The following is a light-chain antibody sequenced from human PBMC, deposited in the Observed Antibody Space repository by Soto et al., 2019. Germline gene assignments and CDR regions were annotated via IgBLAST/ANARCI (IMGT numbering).Light chain of an antibody. V-gene: IGKV3-15*01. CDR3: QQYSHWRT. J-gene: IGKJ1*01. Sequence: EIMMTQSPANVSVFPGERATLSCRASQSIDSDLAWYQQKPGHVPRLLICGASTRATGVPARFSGSESGTEFTLTIISLQSDDFAVYYCQQYSHWRTFGPGTKVEIK. CDR1: QSIDSD. CDR2: GAS.